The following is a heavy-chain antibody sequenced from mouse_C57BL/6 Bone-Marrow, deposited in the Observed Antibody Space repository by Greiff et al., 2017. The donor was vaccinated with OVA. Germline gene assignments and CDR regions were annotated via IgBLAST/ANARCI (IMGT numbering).Heavy chain of an antibody. J-gene: IGHJ4*01. CDR1: GYTFTDYY. CDR2: INPNNGGT. D-gene: IGHD1-1*01. V-gene: IGHV1-26*01. Sequence: VQLQQSGPELVKPGASVKISCKASGYTFTDYYMNWVKQSHGKSLEWIGDINPNNGGTSYNQKFKGKATLTVDKSSSTAYMELRSLTSEDSAVYYCARVERHYYGSSHYYAMDYWGKGTSVTVSS. CDR3: ARVERHYYGSSHYYAMDY.